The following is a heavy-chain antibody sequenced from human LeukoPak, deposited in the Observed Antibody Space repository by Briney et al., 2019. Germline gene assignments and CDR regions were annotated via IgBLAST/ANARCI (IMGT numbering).Heavy chain of an antibody. Sequence: GASVKVSCRASEYTFTSYDFHWVRQAPGQGLEWMGMINPSGRTTTNAEKFQGRVTMTRDTSTSTVHMELSSLRSDDTAIYYCATDDLDYGAPGNRGQGTLVIVSS. V-gene: IGHV1-46*01. CDR2: INPSGRTT. D-gene: IGHD4/OR15-4a*01. CDR1: EYTFTSYD. CDR3: ATDDLDYGAPGN. J-gene: IGHJ4*02.